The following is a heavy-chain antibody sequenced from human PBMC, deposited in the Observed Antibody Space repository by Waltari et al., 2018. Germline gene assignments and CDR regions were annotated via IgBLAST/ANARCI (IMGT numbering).Heavy chain of an antibody. J-gene: IGHJ5*02. Sequence: QITLKESGPTLVKPTQTLTLTCTFSGFSLSTSGVGVGWIRQPPGKALEWLALIYWNDDKRYSPSLKSRLTITKDTSKNQVVLTMTNMDPVDTATYYCAHRPIRVTVPAGQYNWFDPWGQGTLVTVSS. V-gene: IGHV2-5*01. CDR1: GFSLSTSGVG. CDR2: IYWNDDK. CDR3: AHRPIRVTVPAGQYNWFDP. D-gene: IGHD2-2*01.